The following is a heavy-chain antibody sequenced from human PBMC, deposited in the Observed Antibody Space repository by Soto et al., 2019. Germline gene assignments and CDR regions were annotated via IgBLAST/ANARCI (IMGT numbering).Heavy chain of an antibody. V-gene: IGHV3-30*18. Sequence: QVQLVESGGGVVQPGRSLRLSCAASGFTFSSYVMHWVRQAPGKGLEWVAVISYDGSNKYYTDSVEGRFTISRDNSKNTLYLQVNSLRGEDTSVYYCAKELQRGVASLDYWGQGTLVTVSS. CDR1: GFTFSSYV. J-gene: IGHJ4*02. CDR2: ISYDGSNK. D-gene: IGHD3-10*01. CDR3: AKELQRGVASLDY.